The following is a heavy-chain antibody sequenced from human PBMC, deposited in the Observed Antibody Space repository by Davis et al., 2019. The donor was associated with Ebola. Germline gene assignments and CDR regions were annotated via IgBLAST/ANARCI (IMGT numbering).Heavy chain of an antibody. CDR3: ARGKTVAGTRGLSWFDP. CDR1: GYTFTSYG. Sequence: ASVKVSCKASGYTFTSYGISWVRQAPGQGLEWMGWISAYNGNTNYAQKLQGRVTMTTDTSTSTAYMELRSLRSDDTAVFFCARGKTVAGTRGLSWFDPWGPGTLVTVSS. J-gene: IGHJ5*02. V-gene: IGHV1-18*01. D-gene: IGHD6-19*01. CDR2: ISAYNGNT.